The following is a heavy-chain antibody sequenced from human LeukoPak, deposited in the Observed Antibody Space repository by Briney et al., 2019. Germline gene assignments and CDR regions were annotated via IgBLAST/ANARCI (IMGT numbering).Heavy chain of an antibody. Sequence: GGSLRLSCAASGFTFSSYSMNWVRQAPGKGLEWVSSISSSSSYIYYADSVKGRFTISRDNAKNSLYLQMNSLRAEDTAVYYCPRVRYDSSGLGYYFDYWGQGTLVTVSS. CDR2: ISSSSSYI. CDR3: PRVRYDSSGLGYYFDY. J-gene: IGHJ4*02. CDR1: GFTFSSYS. V-gene: IGHV3-21*01. D-gene: IGHD3-22*01.